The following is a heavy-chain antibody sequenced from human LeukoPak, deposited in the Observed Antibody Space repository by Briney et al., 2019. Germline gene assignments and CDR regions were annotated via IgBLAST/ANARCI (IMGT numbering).Heavy chain of an antibody. V-gene: IGHV3-15*01. CDR3: TREQLVPDY. J-gene: IGHJ4*02. Sequence: GGSLRLSCAASGFTFSNAWMSWVRQAPGKGLEWVGHIKSKTDGGTTDYAAPVKGRFTISRDDSKNTLYLQMNSLKTEDTAVYYCTREQLVPDYWGQGTLVTVSS. D-gene: IGHD6-6*01. CDR2: IKSKTDGGTT. CDR1: GFTFSNAW.